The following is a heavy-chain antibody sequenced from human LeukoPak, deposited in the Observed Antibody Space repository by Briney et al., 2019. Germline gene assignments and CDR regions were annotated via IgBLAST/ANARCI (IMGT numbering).Heavy chain of an antibody. CDR3: ARDHTIPDYYFDY. CDR1: GFTFSSYS. D-gene: IGHD3-3*01. Sequence: GGSLRLSCAASGFTFSSYSMNWVRQAPGKGLEWVSYISSSSSTIYYADSVKGRFTISRDNARNSLYLQMNSLRAEDTAVYYCARDHTIPDYYFDYWGQGTLVTVSS. CDR2: ISSSSSTI. J-gene: IGHJ4*02. V-gene: IGHV3-48*01.